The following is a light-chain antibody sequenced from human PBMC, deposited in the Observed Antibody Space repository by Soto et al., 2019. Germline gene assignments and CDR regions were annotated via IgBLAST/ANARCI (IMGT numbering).Light chain of an antibody. CDR3: CTDTGRDFYI. J-gene: IGLJ2*01. CDR1: SSNIGSNT. CDR2: KSN. Sequence: QSVLTQPPSASATPGQRVTISCSGSSSNIGSNTVNWYQQLPGTAPKLLIYKSNQRPSGVPDRFSGSKSGTSASLAISGLQSEDEADYYCCTDTGRDFYILGGGTKLTVL. V-gene: IGLV1-44*01.